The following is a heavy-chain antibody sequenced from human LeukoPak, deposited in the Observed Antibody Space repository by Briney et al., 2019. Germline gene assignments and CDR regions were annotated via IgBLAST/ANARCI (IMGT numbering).Heavy chain of an antibody. CDR3: AREIRGYSGYGGLVDY. CDR2: IYTSGST. Sequence: SETLSLTCTVSGGSISSGSYHWSWIRQPAGKGLEWIGRIYTSGSTNYNPSLKSRVTISVDTSKNQFSLKLSSVTAADTAVYYCAREIRGYSGYGGLVDYWGQGTLVTVSS. V-gene: IGHV4-61*02. J-gene: IGHJ4*02. CDR1: GGSISSGSYH. D-gene: IGHD5-12*01.